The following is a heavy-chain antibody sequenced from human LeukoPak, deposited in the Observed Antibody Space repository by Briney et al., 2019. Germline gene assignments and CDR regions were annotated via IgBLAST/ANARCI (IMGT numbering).Heavy chain of an antibody. V-gene: IGHV3-30-3*01. D-gene: IGHD6-13*01. Sequence: GGSLRLSCAASGFTFSSYAMHWVRQAPGKGLEWVAVISYDGSNKYYADSVKGRFTISRDNSKNTLYLQVNSLRAEDTAVYYCARDRHSSSWYYFDYWGQGTLVTVSS. CDR3: ARDRHSSSWYYFDY. CDR1: GFTFSSYA. J-gene: IGHJ4*02. CDR2: ISYDGSNK.